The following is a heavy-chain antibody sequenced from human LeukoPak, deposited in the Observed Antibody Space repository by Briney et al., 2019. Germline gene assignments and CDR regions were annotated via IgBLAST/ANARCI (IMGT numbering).Heavy chain of an antibody. CDR2: IYYSGST. V-gene: IGHV4-59*01. J-gene: IGHJ3*02. CDR1: GGSISSYY. CDR3: ARSNWGDAFDI. D-gene: IGHD7-27*01. Sequence: SETLSLTCTVSGGSISSYYWSWIRQPPGKGLEWIGYIYYSGSTNYNPSLKSRVTISVDTSKNQFSLKLSSVTAADTAVYYCARSNWGDAFDIWGQGTMVTVSS.